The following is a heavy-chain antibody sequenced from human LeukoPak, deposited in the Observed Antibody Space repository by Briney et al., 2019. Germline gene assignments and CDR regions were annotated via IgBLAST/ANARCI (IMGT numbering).Heavy chain of an antibody. CDR2: ISSSSSYI. Sequence: GGSLRLSCAASGFTFSSYSMNWVRQAPVKGLEWVSSISSSSSYIYYADSVKGRFTISRDNAKNSLYQQMNSLRAEDTAVYYCARVNWGYNRKTFDYWGQGTLVTVSS. V-gene: IGHV3-21*01. CDR3: ARVNWGYNRKTFDY. D-gene: IGHD1-1*01. J-gene: IGHJ4*02. CDR1: GFTFSSYS.